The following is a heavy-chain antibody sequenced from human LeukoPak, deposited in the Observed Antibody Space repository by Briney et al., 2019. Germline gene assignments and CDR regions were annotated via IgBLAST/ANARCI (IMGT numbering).Heavy chain of an antibody. CDR3: ARGHTAMVPTNFDY. V-gene: IGHV1-8*01. D-gene: IGHD5-18*01. J-gene: IGHJ4*02. Sequence: ASVKVSCKASGYTFTSYDINGVRQATGQGLEWMGWMNPNSGNTGYAQKFQGRVTMTKNTSISTAYMELSSLRSEDTAVYYCARGHTAMVPTNFDYWGQGTLVTVSS. CDR1: GYTFTSYD. CDR2: MNPNSGNT.